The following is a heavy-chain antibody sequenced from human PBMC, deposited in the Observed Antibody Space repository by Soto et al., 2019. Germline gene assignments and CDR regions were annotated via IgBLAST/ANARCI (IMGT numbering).Heavy chain of an antibody. D-gene: IGHD2-2*01. CDR1: GFTFSSYA. Sequence: EVQLLESGAGLVQPGGSLRLSCAASGFTFSSYAMSWVRQAPGKGLEWVSGISTSGDSTYYADSVKGRFTISRDNSKDTLYLQMNSLRAGDTAVYYCAIISRYCSSTSCYADWGQGTVVIV. V-gene: IGHV3-23*01. J-gene: IGHJ4*02. CDR2: ISTSGDST. CDR3: AIISRYCSSTSCYAD.